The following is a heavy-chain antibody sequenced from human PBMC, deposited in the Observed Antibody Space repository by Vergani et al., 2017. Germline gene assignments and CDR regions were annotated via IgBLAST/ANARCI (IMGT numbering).Heavy chain of an antibody. CDR1: GGSFNTYY. D-gene: IGHD3-22*01. CDR2: IYSTGST. CDR3: GRGKDNSGDYYYYYGLDV. J-gene: IGHJ6*02. Sequence: QVQLEESGPGLVKPSETLSLTCTVSGGSFNTYYWSWSRQSPGKGLEWIGYIYSTGSTNYNPSLNSRVTMSVDTSKNQFSLKVTSVTAADTAVYFCGRGKDNSGDYYYYYGLDVWGQGTTATVSS. V-gene: IGHV4-59*08.